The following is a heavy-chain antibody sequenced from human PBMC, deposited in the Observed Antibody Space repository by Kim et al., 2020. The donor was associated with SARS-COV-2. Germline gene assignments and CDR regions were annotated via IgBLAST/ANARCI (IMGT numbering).Heavy chain of an antibody. CDR1: GGSISSSSYY. J-gene: IGHJ4*02. Sequence: SETLSLTCTVSGGSISSSSYYWGWIRQPPGKGLEWIGSNYYSGSTYYNPSLKSRVTISVDTSKNQFSLKLSSVTAADTAVYYCATKAVAVTGNYWGQGTLVTVSS. V-gene: IGHV4-39*01. D-gene: IGHD6-19*01. CDR2: NYYSGST. CDR3: ATKAVAVTGNY.